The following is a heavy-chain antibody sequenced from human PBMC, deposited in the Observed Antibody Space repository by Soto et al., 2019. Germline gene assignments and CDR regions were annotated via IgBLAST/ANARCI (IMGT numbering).Heavy chain of an antibody. CDR3: ARAGSYRDFDY. D-gene: IGHD1-26*01. CDR1: GYTFTSYY. CDR2: INPSGGST. V-gene: IGHV1-46*01. J-gene: IGHJ4*02. Sequence: ASVKVSCKASGYTFTSYYMHWVRQAPGQGLERMGIINPSGGSTSYAQKFQGRVTMTRDTPTSTVYMELSSLRSEDTAVYYCARAGSYRDFDYWGQGTLVTVSS.